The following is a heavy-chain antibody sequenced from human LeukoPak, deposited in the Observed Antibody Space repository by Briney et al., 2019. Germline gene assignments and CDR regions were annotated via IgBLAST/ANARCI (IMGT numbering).Heavy chain of an antibody. CDR3: AKGGYCSGGSCYSDY. Sequence: SGGSLRLSCAASGFTFSSYEMNWVRQAPGKGLEWVSAISGSGGSTYYADSVEGRFTISRDNSKNTLYRQMNSLLAEDTAVYYCAKGGYCSGGSCYSDYWGQETLVTVSS. D-gene: IGHD2-15*01. CDR2: ISGSGGST. CDR1: GFTFSSYE. J-gene: IGHJ4*02. V-gene: IGHV3-23*01.